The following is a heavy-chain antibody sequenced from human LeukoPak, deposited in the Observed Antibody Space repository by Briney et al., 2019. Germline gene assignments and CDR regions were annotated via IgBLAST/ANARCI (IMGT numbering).Heavy chain of an antibody. J-gene: IGHJ2*01. CDR1: GGSISSSSYY. CDR3: ARLPRGYSYGYTRNNWYFDL. V-gene: IGHV4-39*01. Sequence: SETLSLTCTVSGGSISSSSYYWGWIRQPPGKGLEWIGSIYYSGSTYYNPSLKSRVTISVDTSKNQFSLKLSSVTAADTAVYYCARLPRGYSYGYTRNNWYFDLWAVAPWSLSPQ. CDR2: IYYSGST. D-gene: IGHD5-18*01.